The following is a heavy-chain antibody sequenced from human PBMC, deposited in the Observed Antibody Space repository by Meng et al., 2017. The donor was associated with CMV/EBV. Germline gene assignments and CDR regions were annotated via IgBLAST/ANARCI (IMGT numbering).Heavy chain of an antibody. CDR3: ARGVAEFLGWEMGF. V-gene: IGHV3-74*01. Sequence: EVQLVESXXDGVQPGGSLRLSCAASGFTFSNYWMHWVRQAPGKGLVWVSRINGDGSSISYADSVKGRFTISRDNAKNTLYLQMNSLRPEDTAVYYCARGVAEFLGWEMGFWGQGTLVTVSS. CDR1: GFTFSNYW. CDR2: INGDGSSI. D-gene: IGHD1-26*01. J-gene: IGHJ4*02.